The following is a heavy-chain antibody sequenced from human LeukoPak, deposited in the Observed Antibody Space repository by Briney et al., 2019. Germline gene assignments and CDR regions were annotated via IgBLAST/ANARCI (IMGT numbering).Heavy chain of an antibody. CDR3: ARGYCSGGTCYLVENWLDP. CDR1: GYTLTAYY. Sequence: ASVKVSCKASGYTLTAYYIYWVRQAPGQGLEWMGRINPNSGGTDYAQNFQGRVTTTRDTSISTAYMELSRLRSDDTAVYYCARGYCSGGTCYLVENWLDPWGQGTLVTVSS. CDR2: INPNSGGT. D-gene: IGHD2-15*01. V-gene: IGHV1-2*06. J-gene: IGHJ5*02.